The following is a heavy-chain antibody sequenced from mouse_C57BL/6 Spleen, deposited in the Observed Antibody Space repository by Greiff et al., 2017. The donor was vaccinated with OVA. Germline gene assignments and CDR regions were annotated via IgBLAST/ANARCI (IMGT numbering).Heavy chain of an antibody. J-gene: IGHJ2*01. D-gene: IGHD2-2*01. V-gene: IGHV14-4*01. CDR3: TTLYGYDRVDY. Sequence: EVQLQQSGAELVRPGASVKLSCTASGFNIKDDYMHWVKQRPEQGLEWIGWIDPENGDTEYASKFQGKATITADTSSNTAYLQLSSLTSEDTAVYYCTTLYGYDRVDYWGQGTTLTVSS. CDR1: GFNIKDDY. CDR2: IDPENGDT.